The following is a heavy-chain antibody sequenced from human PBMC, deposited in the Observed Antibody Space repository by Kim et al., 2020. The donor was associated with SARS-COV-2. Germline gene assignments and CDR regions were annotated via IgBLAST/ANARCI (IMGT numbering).Heavy chain of an antibody. CDR2: RKK. J-gene: IGHJ4*02. Sequence: RKKHDAESVKGRIPMSRDKSKKTLKLQMNSLGAEDTAVYYCARALEWLLDYWGQGTLVTVSS. V-gene: IGHV3-33*01. CDR3: ARALEWLLDY. D-gene: IGHD3-3*01.